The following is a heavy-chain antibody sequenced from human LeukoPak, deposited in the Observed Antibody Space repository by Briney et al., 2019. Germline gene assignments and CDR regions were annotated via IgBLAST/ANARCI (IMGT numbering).Heavy chain of an antibody. CDR2: IKSKAYSGTA. CDR1: GFSFSDAW. J-gene: IGHJ4*02. V-gene: IGHV3-15*07. CDR3: AALGFGESSASDS. Sequence: SGGSLRLSCAASGFSFSDAWMDWVRQAPGKGLEWVGRIKSKAYSGTADYAAPVMGRFSISRDDSKSTLYLQMNSLKIEDTAVYYCAALGFGESSASDSWGQGTLVTVSS. D-gene: IGHD3-10*01.